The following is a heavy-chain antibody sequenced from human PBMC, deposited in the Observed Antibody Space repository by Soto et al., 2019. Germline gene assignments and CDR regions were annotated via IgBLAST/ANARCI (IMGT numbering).Heavy chain of an antibody. Sequence: VQLVESGGGLVQPGGSLRLSCVGSGFTFSTYWIQWVRQTPEMGLVWVSRINTDGSNTDYADSVKGRLTISRDNAKNTVYLQMNSLRAEDTGLYYCARSHGVDVWGQGTTVTVSS. CDR1: GFTFSTYW. J-gene: IGHJ6*02. CDR3: ARSHGVDV. V-gene: IGHV3-74*01. CDR2: INTDGSNT.